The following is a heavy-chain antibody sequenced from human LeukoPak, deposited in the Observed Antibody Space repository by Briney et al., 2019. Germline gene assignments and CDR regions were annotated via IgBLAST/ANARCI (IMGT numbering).Heavy chain of an antibody. J-gene: IGHJ6*02. CDR2: IGTSASII. CDR1: GFTVSSDY. CDR3: ARGHYGMDV. Sequence: GGSLRLSCAASGFTVSSDYMHWVRQAPGEGLEWVSYIGTSASIIYYADSVKGRFTISRDNAKNSLYLQMNSLRAEDTAVYYCARGHYGMDVWGQGTTVTVSS. V-gene: IGHV3-11*01.